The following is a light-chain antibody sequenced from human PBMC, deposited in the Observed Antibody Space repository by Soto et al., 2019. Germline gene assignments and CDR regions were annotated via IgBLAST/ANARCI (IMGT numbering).Light chain of an antibody. J-gene: IGKJ2*01. CDR1: RSIVNY. CDR3: QQSYSAPRT. CDR2: GTS. Sequence: DIQMTQSPSSLPASVGYRMSITCRASRSIVNYLSWYQQKPGKAPKLLIYGTSNLQGGVPSRFSGSGSETGFTLTISCLQPEDFATYYCQQSYSAPRTFGQGTKVDSK. V-gene: IGKV1-39*01.